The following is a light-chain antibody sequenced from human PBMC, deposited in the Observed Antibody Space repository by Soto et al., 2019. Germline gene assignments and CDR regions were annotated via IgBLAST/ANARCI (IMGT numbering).Light chain of an antibody. CDR3: SSYTSSSTLV. J-gene: IGLJ1*01. V-gene: IGLV2-14*01. CDR1: SSDAGGYNY. CDR2: QVS. Sequence: LTQPASVSGSPGQSITISCTETSSDAGGYNYVSWYHQHPGKATKHMIYQVSNRPSGVSNRFAGSKSGNTASLTISGLQAEDEADYYCSSYTSSSTLVFGTGTKGTVL.